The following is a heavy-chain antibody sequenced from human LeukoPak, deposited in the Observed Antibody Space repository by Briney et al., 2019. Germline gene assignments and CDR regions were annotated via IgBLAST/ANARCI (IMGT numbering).Heavy chain of an antibody. Sequence: GGSLRLSCVASGFTFSDYSLNWVRQAPGKGLEWVSYISSSSYTIYYADSVKGRFTISRDDAKNSLYLQMNSLRPEDTAVYYCARGQYDILTGLPLPDSWGQGTLVTVSS. V-gene: IGHV3-48*01. CDR1: GFTFSDYS. J-gene: IGHJ4*02. D-gene: IGHD3-9*01. CDR3: ARGQYDILTGLPLPDS. CDR2: ISSSSYTI.